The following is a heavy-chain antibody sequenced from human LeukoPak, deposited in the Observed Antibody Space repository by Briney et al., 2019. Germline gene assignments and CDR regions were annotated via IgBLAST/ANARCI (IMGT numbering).Heavy chain of an antibody. CDR2: INHSGST. V-gene: IGHV4-34*01. CDR3: ARTTEGGYTYDYFYYYYMDV. CDR1: GGSFSGYY. D-gene: IGHD5-18*01. J-gene: IGHJ6*03. Sequence: PSEILSLTCAVYGGSFSGYYWSWIRQPPGKGLEWIGEINHSGSTNYNPSLKSRVTISVDTSKNQFSLKLGSVIAADTAVYYCARTTEGGYTYDYFYYYYMDVWGKGTTVTISS.